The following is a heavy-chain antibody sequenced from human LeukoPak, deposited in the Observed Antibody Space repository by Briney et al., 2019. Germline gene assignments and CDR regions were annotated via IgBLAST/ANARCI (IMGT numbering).Heavy chain of an antibody. CDR1: GFTFSNYG. V-gene: IGHV3-33*01. Sequence: GGSLRLSCAASGFTFSNYGMLWVRQAPGKGLEWVAFIWFDGSNKHYADSVQGRFTFSRDNFNNTLYLQMNSLRAEDTAVYYCARDVKRGYGDYIDYWGQGTLVTVSS. J-gene: IGHJ4*02. CDR3: ARDVKRGYGDYIDY. D-gene: IGHD4-17*01. CDR2: IWFDGSNK.